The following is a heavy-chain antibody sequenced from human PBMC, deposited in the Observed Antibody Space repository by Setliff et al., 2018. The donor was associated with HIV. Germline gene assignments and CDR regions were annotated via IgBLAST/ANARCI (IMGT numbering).Heavy chain of an antibody. CDR1: GDSIITYY. Sequence: LSLTCTVSGDSIITYYWTWIRQPPGKGLEWIGYIHHSGSSDYTPSLRSRVTMSVDTSKNQFSLKLTSVTAADTAVYYCAREHDYSNYRRLDSWGQGILVTV. V-gene: IGHV4-4*08. J-gene: IGHJ4*02. D-gene: IGHD4-4*01. CDR2: IHHSGSS. CDR3: AREHDYSNYRRLDS.